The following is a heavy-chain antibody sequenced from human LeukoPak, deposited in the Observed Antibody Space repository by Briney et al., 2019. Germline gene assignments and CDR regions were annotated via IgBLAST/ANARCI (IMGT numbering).Heavy chain of an antibody. CDR3: ARFVAVADYYFDY. CDR1: GGSISNSNSF. CDR2: IYYSGIT. J-gene: IGHJ4*02. D-gene: IGHD6-19*01. V-gene: IGHV4-39*07. Sequence: SETLSLTCTVSGGSISNSNSFWAWIRQPPGKGLEWIGTIYYSGITHYSPSLKSRVTISVDRSKNQFSLKLSSVTAADTAVYYCARFVAVADYYFDYWGQGTLVTVSS.